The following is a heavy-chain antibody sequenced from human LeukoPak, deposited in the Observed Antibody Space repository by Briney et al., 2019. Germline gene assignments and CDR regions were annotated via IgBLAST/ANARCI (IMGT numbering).Heavy chain of an antibody. D-gene: IGHD6-6*01. CDR1: GGSFSGYY. J-gene: IGHJ4*02. V-gene: IGHV4-34*01. CDR2: INHSGST. CDR3: ARGFGIAAPASYYFDY. Sequence: SETLSLTCAVYGGSFSGYYWSWIRQPPGKGLEWIGEINHSGSTNYNPSLKSRVTISVDTSKNQFSLKLSSVTAAGTAVYYCARGFGIAAPASYYFDYWGQGTLVTVSS.